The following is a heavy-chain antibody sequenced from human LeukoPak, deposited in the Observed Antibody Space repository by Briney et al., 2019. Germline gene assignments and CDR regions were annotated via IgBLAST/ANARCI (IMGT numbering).Heavy chain of an antibody. CDR2: IRSDTSS. V-gene: IGHV3-48*01. D-gene: IGHD1-1*01. Sequence: GSLRLSCAASGFIFSADPMNWARQTPGKSLEWISHIRSDTSSYYADSVKGRFTVSRDNAQNSLYLQMNSLRVEDTAVYYCVRDVEWAFDLWGRGTLVTASS. CDR1: GFIFSADP. CDR3: VRDVEWAFDL. J-gene: IGHJ2*01.